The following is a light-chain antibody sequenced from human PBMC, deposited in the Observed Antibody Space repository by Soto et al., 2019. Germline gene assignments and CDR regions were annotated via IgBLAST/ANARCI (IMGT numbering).Light chain of an antibody. V-gene: IGKV1-39*01. CDR1: QGISTY. CDR2: AAS. Sequence: DIQMTQSPSSLSASVGDRVTITCRASQGISTYLNWSQQKPGKAPKLLIYAASSLQSGVPSRFSGSGSGTVFTLTISRLQPEDFATYYCQKSYSSPPLTFGGGTKVEIK. J-gene: IGKJ4*01. CDR3: QKSYSSPPLT.